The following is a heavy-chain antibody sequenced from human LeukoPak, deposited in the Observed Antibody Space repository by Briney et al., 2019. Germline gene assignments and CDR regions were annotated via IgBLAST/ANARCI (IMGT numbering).Heavy chain of an antibody. CDR1: GFTFRMYA. CDR3: AKVPAAYNWFDP. CDR2: ISGSGGST. D-gene: IGHD2-2*01. V-gene: IGHV3-23*01. Sequence: GGSLRLSCTASGFTFRMYAMSWVRQAPGKGLEWVSAISGSGGSTYYADSVKGRFTISRDNSKNTLYLQMNSLRAEDTAVYYCAKVPAAYNWFDPWGQGTLVTVSS. J-gene: IGHJ5*02.